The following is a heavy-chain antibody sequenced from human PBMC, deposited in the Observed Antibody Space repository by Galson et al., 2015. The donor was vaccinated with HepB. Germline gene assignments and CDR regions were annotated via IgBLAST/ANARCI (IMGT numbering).Heavy chain of an antibody. Sequence: SLRLSCAASGFTFSSYWMSWVRQAPGKGLEWVANIKQDGSEKYYVDSVKGRFTISRDNAKNSLYLQMNSLRAEDTAVYYCARSVLRFLEWLIDYYYMDVWGKGTTVTVSS. V-gene: IGHV3-7*01. CDR2: IKQDGSEK. D-gene: IGHD3-3*01. CDR1: GFTFSSYW. J-gene: IGHJ6*03. CDR3: ARSVLRFLEWLIDYYYMDV.